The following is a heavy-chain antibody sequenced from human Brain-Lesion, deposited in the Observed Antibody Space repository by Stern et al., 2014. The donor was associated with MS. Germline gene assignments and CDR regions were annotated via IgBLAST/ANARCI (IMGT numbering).Heavy chain of an antibody. CDR1: GGSISSSNW. V-gene: IGHV4-4*02. J-gene: IGHJ4*02. D-gene: IGHD6-13*01. Sequence: VQLVESGPGLVKPSGTLSLTCAVSGGSISSSNWWSWVRQSPGKGLEWIGESDHSGSTIYNPSLKSRVTVSVDKSKNRISLKLRSVPAADTAVYFCARFPASRPHVFDSWGQGTLVTVSS. CDR3: ARFPASRPHVFDS. CDR2: SDHSGST.